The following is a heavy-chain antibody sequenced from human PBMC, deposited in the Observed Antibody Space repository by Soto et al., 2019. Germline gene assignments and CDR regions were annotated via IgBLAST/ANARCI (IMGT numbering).Heavy chain of an antibody. CDR3: ARVEIYDFWSGYHTHPTKKYYYYGMDV. D-gene: IGHD3-3*01. V-gene: IGHV4-59*12. J-gene: IGHJ6*02. CDR2: IYYSGST. CDR1: SGCISSYY. Sequence: SETLSLTCAVSSGCISSYYCSVIRHPPDKGLEWIGYIYYSGSTNYNPSLKSRVTISVDTSKNQFSLQLNSVTPEDTAVYYCARVEIYDFWSGYHTHPTKKYYYYGMDVWGQGTTVTVSS.